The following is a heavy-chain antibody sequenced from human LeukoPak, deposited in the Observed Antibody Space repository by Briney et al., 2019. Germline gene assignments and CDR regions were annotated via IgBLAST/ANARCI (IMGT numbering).Heavy chain of an antibody. D-gene: IGHD1-14*01. CDR1: GYTFIDYF. Sequence: ASVKVSCKDSGYTFIDYFIHWMRQTPGQGLEWLGWINPNSGVTRYAQKFQGRVTLTRDTAAYMELSSLKYDDTAVYYCARAVSGTLGGAFDIWGQGTAVTVSS. CDR2: INPNSGVT. CDR3: ARAVSGTLGGAFDI. J-gene: IGHJ3*02. V-gene: IGHV1-2*02.